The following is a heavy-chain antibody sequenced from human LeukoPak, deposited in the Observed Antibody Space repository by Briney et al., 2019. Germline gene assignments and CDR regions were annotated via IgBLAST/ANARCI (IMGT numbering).Heavy chain of an antibody. CDR3: AALYHYDSRSRP. Sequence: SQTLSLTCTVAGGSISSGDYYWSWIRQPPGKGLEWIAYMYYSGSTYYNPSLKSRVTMSADTSKNQLSLKLSFVTAADTAVYYWAALYHYDSRSRPWGQGIRVSVSS. CDR2: MYYSGST. D-gene: IGHD3-22*01. CDR1: GGSISSGDYY. J-gene: IGHJ5*02. V-gene: IGHV4-30-4*08.